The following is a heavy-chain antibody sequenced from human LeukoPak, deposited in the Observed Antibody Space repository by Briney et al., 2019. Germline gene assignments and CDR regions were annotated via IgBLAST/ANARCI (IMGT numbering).Heavy chain of an antibody. CDR1: GFTFSSYA. CDR3: AKHTPEPPDY. V-gene: IGHV3-30*18. D-gene: IGHD1-14*01. J-gene: IGHJ4*02. Sequence: GGSLRLSCAASGFTFSSYAMSWVRQAPGKGLEWVAVISYDGSNKYYADSVKGRFTISRDNSKNTLYLQMNSLRAEDTAVYYCAKHTPEPPDYWGQGTLVTVSS. CDR2: ISYDGSNK.